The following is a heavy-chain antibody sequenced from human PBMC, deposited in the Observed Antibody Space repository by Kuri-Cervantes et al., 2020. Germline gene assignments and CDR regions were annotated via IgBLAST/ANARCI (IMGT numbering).Heavy chain of an antibody. J-gene: IGHJ4*02. V-gene: IGHV3-7*01. CDR1: GFSFSSYG. Sequence: GESLKISCAASGFSFSSYGMSWVRQAPGKGLEWVANIKQDGSEKCYVDSVKGRFTISRDNAKNSLYLQMNSLRVEDTAVYHCARGGPSSSWSPPVDYWGQGTLVTVSS. D-gene: IGHD6-13*01. CDR2: IKQDGSEK. CDR3: ARGGPSSSWSPPVDY.